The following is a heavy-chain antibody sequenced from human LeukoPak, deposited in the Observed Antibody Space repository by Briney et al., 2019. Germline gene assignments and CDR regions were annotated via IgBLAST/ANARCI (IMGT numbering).Heavy chain of an antibody. CDR1: GGSISSSNW. D-gene: IGHD6-19*01. CDR2: IYHSGST. CDR3: ARDRGDSSGWYFHDAFDI. J-gene: IGHJ3*02. V-gene: IGHV4-4*02. Sequence: SETLSLTCAVSGGSISSSNWWSWVRQPPGKGLEWMGEIYHSGSTNYNLSLKSRVTISVDKSKNQFSLKLSSVTAADTAVYYCARDRGDSSGWYFHDAFDIWGQGTMVTVSS.